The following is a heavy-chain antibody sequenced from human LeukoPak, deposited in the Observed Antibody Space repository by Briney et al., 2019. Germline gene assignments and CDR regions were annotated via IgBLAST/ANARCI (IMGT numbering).Heavy chain of an antibody. D-gene: IGHD6-13*01. CDR3: AKDQAAAGTDFDY. CDR2: ISHDGSNK. CDR1: EFIFRKHA. V-gene: IGHV3-30*04. J-gene: IGHJ4*02. Sequence: PGRSLRLSCAASEFIFRKHAMHWVRQAPGKGLEWVAVISHDGSNKYYADSVKGRFTISRDNSKNTLYLQMNSLRAEDTAVYYCAKDQAAAGTDFDYWGQGTLVTVSS.